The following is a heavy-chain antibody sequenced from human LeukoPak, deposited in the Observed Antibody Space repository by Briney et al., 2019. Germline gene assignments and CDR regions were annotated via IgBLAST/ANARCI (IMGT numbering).Heavy chain of an antibody. CDR3: ARDRAGYDILTGYYIDY. CDR1: GYTFTGYY. J-gene: IGHJ4*02. Sequence: ASVKVSCKASGYTFTGYYMHWVRQAPGQGLEWMGIINPSGGSTSYAQKFQGRVTMTRDMSTSTVYMELSSLRSEDTAVYYCARDRAGYDILTGYYIDYWGQGTLVTVSS. D-gene: IGHD3-9*01. V-gene: IGHV1-46*01. CDR2: INPSGGST.